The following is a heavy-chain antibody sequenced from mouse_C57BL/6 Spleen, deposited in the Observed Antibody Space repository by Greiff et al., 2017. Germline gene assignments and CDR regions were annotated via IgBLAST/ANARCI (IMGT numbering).Heavy chain of an antibody. Sequence: ESGPGLVKPSQSLSLTCSVTGYSITSGYYWNWIRQFPGNKLEWMGYISYDGSNNYNPSLKNRISITRDTSKNQFFLKLNSVTTEDTATYYCARENYSNYGNYYYAMDYWGQGTSVTVSS. CDR3: ARENYSNYGNYYYAMDY. V-gene: IGHV3-6*01. J-gene: IGHJ4*01. CDR1: GYSITSGYY. D-gene: IGHD2-5*01. CDR2: ISYDGSN.